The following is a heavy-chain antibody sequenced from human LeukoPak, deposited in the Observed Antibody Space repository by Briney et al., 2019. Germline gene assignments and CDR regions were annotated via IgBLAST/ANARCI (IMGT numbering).Heavy chain of an antibody. CDR1: GYSFSSYW. Sequence: GESLKISCKGSGYSFSSYWTAWVRQVPGKGLEWMGFISPGDSDTTYSPSFQGQVSISADKSISTAYLQWSSLKASDTAMYYCARLRTCSSSSCYSFDYWGQGTLLTVSS. V-gene: IGHV5-51*01. J-gene: IGHJ4*02. CDR3: ARLRTCSSSSCYSFDY. D-gene: IGHD2-2*01. CDR2: ISPGDSDT.